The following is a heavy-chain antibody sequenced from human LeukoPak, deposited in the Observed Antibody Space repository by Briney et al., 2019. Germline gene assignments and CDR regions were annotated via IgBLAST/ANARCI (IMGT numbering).Heavy chain of an antibody. CDR1: GGTFSSYA. Sequence: SSVKVSCKASGGTFSSYAISWVRQAPGQGLEWMGRIIPILGIANYAQKFQGRVTITADKSTSTAYMELSSLRSEDTAVYYCARIGPLYYGGNAVRYGMDVWGQGTTVTVSS. CDR3: ARIGPLYYGGNAVRYGMDV. CDR2: IIPILGIA. D-gene: IGHD4-23*01. V-gene: IGHV1-69*04. J-gene: IGHJ6*02.